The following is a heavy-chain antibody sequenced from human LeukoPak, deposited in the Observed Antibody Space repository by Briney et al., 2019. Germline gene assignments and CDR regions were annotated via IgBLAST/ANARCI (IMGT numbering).Heavy chain of an antibody. V-gene: IGHV3-23*01. Sequence: PGGSLRLSCAASGFTFSSYAMSWVRQAPGKGLEWVSAFSGGGGGGTTFYADSVKGRFTISRDNSKSTLFLQMNSLRAEDTALYYSARASDSTGYPQLPFDYWGQGTLVTVSS. CDR3: ARASDSTGYPQLPFDY. CDR2: FSGGGGGGTT. D-gene: IGHD3-22*01. J-gene: IGHJ4*02. CDR1: GFTFSSYA.